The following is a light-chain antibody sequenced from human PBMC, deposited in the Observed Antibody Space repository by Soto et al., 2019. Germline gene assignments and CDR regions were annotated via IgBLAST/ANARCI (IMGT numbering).Light chain of an antibody. V-gene: IGKV3-15*01. Sequence: EVVMTQSPATLSVSPGEGATLSCRASQSVSSKLAWYQQKPGQAPRLLIYGASTRATGIPARFSGSESGTEFALTISSLHSEDFGVYYCQQYDNWPFTFGPGTKVDIK. CDR2: GAS. CDR3: QQYDNWPFT. J-gene: IGKJ3*01. CDR1: QSVSSK.